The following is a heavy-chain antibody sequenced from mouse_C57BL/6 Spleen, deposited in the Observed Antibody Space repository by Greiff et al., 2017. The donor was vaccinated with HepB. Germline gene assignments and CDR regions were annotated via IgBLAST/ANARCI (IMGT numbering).Heavy chain of an antibody. V-gene: IGHV5-17*01. Sequence: EVKLVESGGGLVKPGGSLKLSCAASGFTFSDYGMHWVRQAPEKGLEWVAYISSGSSTIYYADTVKGRFTISRDNAKNTLFLQMTSLRSEDTAMYYCARQGYYGSPAWFAYWGQGTLVTVSA. CDR2: ISSGSSTI. J-gene: IGHJ3*01. CDR1: GFTFSDYG. D-gene: IGHD1-1*01. CDR3: ARQGYYGSPAWFAY.